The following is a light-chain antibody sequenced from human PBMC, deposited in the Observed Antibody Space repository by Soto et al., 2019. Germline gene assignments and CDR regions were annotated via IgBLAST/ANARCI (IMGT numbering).Light chain of an antibody. Sequence: QSVLTQPPPASGSPGQSVTISCTGTRNDIGAYEFVSWYQHHPGKAPKLIIYEVVQRPXXXXXXFSGSKSGNTASLTVSGLQAADEADYYCKSYAGSNTYVFGTGTKVTVL. CDR3: KSYAGSNTYV. J-gene: IGLJ1*01. V-gene: IGLV2-8*01. CDR2: EVV. CDR1: RNDIGAYEF.